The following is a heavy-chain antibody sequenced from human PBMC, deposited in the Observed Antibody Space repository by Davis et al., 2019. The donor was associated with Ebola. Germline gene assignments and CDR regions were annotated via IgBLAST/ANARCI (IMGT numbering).Heavy chain of an antibody. V-gene: IGHV4-61*08. CDR2: IYYSGST. CDR3: ARSGLGIGAFDV. D-gene: IGHD7-27*01. CDR1: GGSVSSGAYY. J-gene: IGHJ3*01. Sequence: GSLRLSCTVSGGSVSSGAYYWNWIRQPPGKGLEWIGYIYYSGSTDYSPSLRSRVTISLDTSKNQFSLKLTSVTAADTAVYYCARSGLGIGAFDVWGQGTTVTVSS.